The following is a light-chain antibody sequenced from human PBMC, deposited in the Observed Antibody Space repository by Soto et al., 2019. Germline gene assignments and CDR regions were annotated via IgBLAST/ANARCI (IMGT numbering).Light chain of an antibody. V-gene: IGKV3-11*01. Sequence: EVVLTQSPATLSLSPGERATLSCRASQSVRRQLAWYQQKPGQAPRVLIHDASNRAPGIPARFSGSGFGTDFTLTISSLEPEDFAVYYCQQRTNWPRGTFGQGTKLEIK. J-gene: IGKJ2*02. CDR1: QSVRRQ. CDR3: QQRTNWPRGT. CDR2: DAS.